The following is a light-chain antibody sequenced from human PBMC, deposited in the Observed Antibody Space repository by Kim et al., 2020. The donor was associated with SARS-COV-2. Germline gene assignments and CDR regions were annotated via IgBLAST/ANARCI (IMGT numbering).Light chain of an antibody. CDR1: ESISTF. CDR2: AAS. Sequence: DIQMTQSPSSLSASVGDRVTITCRASESISTFLNWYEHKPGEAPKLLIYAASSLRSGVPSRFSGSGSGTDFTLTINSLQPEDVAIYYCQQSYNTPRTFAQGTKLEI. CDR3: QQSYNTPRT. J-gene: IGKJ2*02. V-gene: IGKV1-39*01.